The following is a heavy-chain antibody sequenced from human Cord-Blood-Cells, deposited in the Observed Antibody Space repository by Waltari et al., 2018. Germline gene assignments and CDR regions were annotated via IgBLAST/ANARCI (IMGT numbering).Heavy chain of an antibody. CDR2: IKQDGREK. CDR3: ARVMGLDAFDI. J-gene: IGHJ3*02. CDR1: GFTFSSYW. V-gene: IGHV3-7*01. Sequence: EVQLVESGGGLVQPGGSLRLSCAASGFTFSSYWMSWVRQAPGKGLEWVANIKQDGREKYYVDSVKGRFTISRDNAKNSLYLQMNSLRAEDTAVYYCARVMGLDAFDIWGQGTMVTVSS.